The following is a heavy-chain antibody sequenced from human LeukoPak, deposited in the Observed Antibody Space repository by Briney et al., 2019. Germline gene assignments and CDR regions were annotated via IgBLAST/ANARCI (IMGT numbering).Heavy chain of an antibody. CDR2: IRFDATNK. Sequence: GGSLRLSCAASGFIFSGSSMHWVRQAPGKGLEWVSFIRFDATNKYYADSVKGRFTISRDNSNNTLYLQLNNVRTEDTATYFCAKEQYPGYFDYWGQGTLVTVSS. J-gene: IGHJ4*02. CDR3: AKEQYPGYFDY. V-gene: IGHV3-30*02. CDR1: GFIFSGSS. D-gene: IGHD1-14*01.